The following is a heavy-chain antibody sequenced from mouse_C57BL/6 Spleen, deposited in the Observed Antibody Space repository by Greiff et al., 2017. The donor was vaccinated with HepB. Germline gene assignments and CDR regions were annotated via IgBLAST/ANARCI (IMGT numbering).Heavy chain of an antibody. J-gene: IGHJ4*01. CDR3: ARHYYGSSPYYYAMDY. Sequence: EVKLMESGAELVKPGASVKLSCTASGFNIKDYYMHWVKQRTEQGLEWIGRIDPEDGETKYAPKFQGKATITADTSPNTAYLQLSSLTSEDTAVYYCARHYYGSSPYYYAMDYWGQGTSVTVSS. D-gene: IGHD1-1*01. CDR2: IDPEDGET. CDR1: GFNIKDYY. V-gene: IGHV14-2*01.